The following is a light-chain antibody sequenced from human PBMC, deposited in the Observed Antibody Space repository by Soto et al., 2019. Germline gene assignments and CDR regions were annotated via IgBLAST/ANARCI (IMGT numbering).Light chain of an antibody. Sequence: EIVLTQSPGTLSLSPGERATLSCRASQSVSSNYLAWYQQKPGQAPRLLIYGTSSRATGIPDRFSGSGSGTDFTLTISRLEPEDSAVYYCQQYNNWPRTFGQGTKVDIK. V-gene: IGKV3-20*01. J-gene: IGKJ1*01. CDR1: QSVSSNY. CDR2: GTS. CDR3: QQYNNWPRT.